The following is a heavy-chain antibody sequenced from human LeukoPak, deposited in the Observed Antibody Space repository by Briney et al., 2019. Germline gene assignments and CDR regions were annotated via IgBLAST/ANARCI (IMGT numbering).Heavy chain of an antibody. CDR3: ARAASYYGSGSYYNDAFDI. CDR2: ISSSSSYI. D-gene: IGHD3-10*01. Sequence: PGGSLRLSCAASGFTFSSYSMNWVRQAPGKGLEWVSSISSSSSYIYYADSVKGRFTISRDNAKNSLYLQMTSLRAEDTAVYYCARAASYYGSGSYYNDAFDIWGQGTMVTVSS. J-gene: IGHJ3*02. V-gene: IGHV3-21*01. CDR1: GFTFSSYS.